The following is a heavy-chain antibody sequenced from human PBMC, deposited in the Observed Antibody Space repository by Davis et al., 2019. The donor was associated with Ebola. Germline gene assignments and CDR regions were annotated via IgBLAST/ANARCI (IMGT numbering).Heavy chain of an antibody. CDR2: IYYSGST. D-gene: IGHD3-22*01. V-gene: IGHV4-59*12. CDR1: GGSISSYY. CDR3: ASLLSSGYYDAFDI. J-gene: IGHJ3*02. Sequence: PSETLSLTCTVSGGSISSYYWSWIRQPPGKGLEWIGYIYYSGSTNYNPSLKSRVTISVDTSKNQFSLKLSSVTAADTAVYYCASLLSSGYYDAFDIWGQGTMVTVSS.